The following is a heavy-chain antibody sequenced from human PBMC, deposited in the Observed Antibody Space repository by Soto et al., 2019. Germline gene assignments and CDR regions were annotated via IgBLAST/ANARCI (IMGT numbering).Heavy chain of an antibody. CDR2: ISYDGSNK. J-gene: IGHJ6*02. V-gene: IGHV3-30*03. Sequence: LGGSLRLSCAASGFTFSSYGMHWVRQAPGKGLEWVAVISYDGSNKYYADSVKGRFTISRDNSKNTLYLQMNSLRAEDTAVYYCAIKTYGMDVWGQGTTVTVSS. CDR1: GFTFSSYG. CDR3: AIKTYGMDV.